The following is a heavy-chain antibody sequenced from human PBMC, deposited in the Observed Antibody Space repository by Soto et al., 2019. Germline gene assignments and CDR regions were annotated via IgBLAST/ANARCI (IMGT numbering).Heavy chain of an antibody. V-gene: IGHV4-39*01. CDR3: ARARFLEWLFPYYFDY. J-gene: IGHJ4*02. Sequence: SETLSLTCTVSGGSISSSSYYWGWIRQPPGKGLEWIGSIYYSGSTYYNPSLKSPVTLSVDTSKNQFSLKLSSVTAADTAVYYCARARFLEWLFPYYFDYWGQGTLVTVSS. D-gene: IGHD3-3*01. CDR1: GGSISSSSYY. CDR2: IYYSGST.